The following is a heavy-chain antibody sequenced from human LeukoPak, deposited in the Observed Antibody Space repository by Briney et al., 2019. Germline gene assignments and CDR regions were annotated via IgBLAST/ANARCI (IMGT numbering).Heavy chain of an antibody. V-gene: IGHV4-30-4*08. CDR3: ASSLTIFGVVPFDY. Sequence: SQTLSLTCTVSGGSISSGDYYWSWIRQPPGKGLEWIGYIYYSGSTYYNPSLKSRVTISVDTSKNQFSLKLSSVTAADTAVYYCASSLTIFGVVPFDYWGQGTLVTVSS. D-gene: IGHD3-3*01. CDR1: GGSISSGDYY. J-gene: IGHJ4*02. CDR2: IYYSGST.